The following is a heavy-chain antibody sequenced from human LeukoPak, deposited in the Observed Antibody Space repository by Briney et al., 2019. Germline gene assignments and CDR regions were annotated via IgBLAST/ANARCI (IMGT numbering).Heavy chain of an antibody. CDR3: ARHESYGMATTYYYYYGMDV. CDR1: GGSISSYY. Sequence: SETLSLTCTVSGGSISSYYWSWIRQPPGKGLEWIGYIYYSGGTNYNPSLKSRVTISVDTSKNQFSLKLSSVTAADTAVYYCARHESYGMATTYYYYYGMDVWGQGTTVTVSS. V-gene: IGHV4-59*08. CDR2: IYYSGGT. D-gene: IGHD5-12*01. J-gene: IGHJ6*02.